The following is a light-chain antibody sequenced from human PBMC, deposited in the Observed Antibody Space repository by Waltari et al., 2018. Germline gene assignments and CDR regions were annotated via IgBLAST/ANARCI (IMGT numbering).Light chain of an antibody. V-gene: IGLV3-1*01. CDR3: QAWDITTKVV. CDR1: KLADTY. J-gene: IGLJ2*01. Sequence: SYELTQPPSISVSPGQTARLTCSGDKLADTYVSWYQQKSGQSPTLVIYQDNKRPSGIPERFSGSNSGNTATLTISETQTFDEADFYCQAWDITTKVVFGGGTKLTVL. CDR2: QDN.